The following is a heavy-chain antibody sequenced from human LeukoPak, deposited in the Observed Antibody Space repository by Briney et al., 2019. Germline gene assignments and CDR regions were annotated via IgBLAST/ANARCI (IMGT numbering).Heavy chain of an antibody. CDR1: GGSISSYY. CDR3: ARVGSSITGWFDP. J-gene: IGHJ5*02. Sequence: PSETLSLTCTVSGGSISSYYWSWIRQPPGKGLEWIGSIYHSGSTYYNPSLKSRVTISVDTSKNQFSLKLSSVTAADTAVYYCARVGSSITGWFDPWGQGTLVTVSS. CDR2: IYHSGST. V-gene: IGHV4-38-2*02. D-gene: IGHD6-13*01.